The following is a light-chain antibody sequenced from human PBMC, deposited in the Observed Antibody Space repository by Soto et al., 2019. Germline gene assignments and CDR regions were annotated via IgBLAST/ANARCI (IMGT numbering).Light chain of an antibody. Sequence: DIQMTQSPSTLSASVGDRVTITCRASETINGWLAWYQQKPGKAPKLLINKASTLENGVPSRFSGSVSGTDFTLTISSLQPDDFATYYCQQYKHYSSSTFGQGTKLEIK. CDR2: KAS. CDR3: QQYKHYSSST. J-gene: IGKJ2*01. CDR1: ETINGW. V-gene: IGKV1-5*03.